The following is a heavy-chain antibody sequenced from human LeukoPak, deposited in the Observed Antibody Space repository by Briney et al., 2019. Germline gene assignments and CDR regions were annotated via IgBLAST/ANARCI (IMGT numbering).Heavy chain of an antibody. CDR3: ARGNPHYYDSLDY. CDR1: GFNFNDNG. Sequence: GGSLRLSCAASGFNFNDNGMSWVRQAPGKGLEWVSGINWNGGSTGYVDSVKGRFTISRDNAKNSLYLQMNSLRAEDTAVYYCARGNPHYYDSLDYWGQGTLVTVSS. J-gene: IGHJ4*02. CDR2: INWNGGST. D-gene: IGHD3-22*01. V-gene: IGHV3-20*04.